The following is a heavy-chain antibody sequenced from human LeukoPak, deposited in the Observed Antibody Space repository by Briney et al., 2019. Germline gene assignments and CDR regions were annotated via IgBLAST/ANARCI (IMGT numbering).Heavy chain of an antibody. CDR2: VSRSGGST. Sequence: GRSLTLSCSPSGSTLSRYAITWVRQAPRKGREWVSAVSRSGGSTYYADSVKGRFTISRDNSKNRLYLQMNSLRAEETAVYYCAKSVTTERWIFDYWGQGTLVTVSS. V-gene: IGHV3-23*01. CDR3: AKSVTTERWIFDY. D-gene: IGHD4-23*01. J-gene: IGHJ4*02. CDR1: GSTLSRYA.